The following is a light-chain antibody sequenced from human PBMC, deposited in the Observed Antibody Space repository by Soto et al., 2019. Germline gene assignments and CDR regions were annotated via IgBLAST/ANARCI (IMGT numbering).Light chain of an antibody. CDR3: QQSYTTPYT. J-gene: IGKJ3*01. Sequence: DIQMTQSPSSLSASVGDRVTITCRASQSMSSYLNWYQHKPGKAPKLLIYSTSGLQSGVPSRFSGSGSETDFTLTISSLQPEDFATYYCQQSYTTPYTFGPGTRVDIK. CDR1: QSMSSY. V-gene: IGKV1-39*01. CDR2: STS.